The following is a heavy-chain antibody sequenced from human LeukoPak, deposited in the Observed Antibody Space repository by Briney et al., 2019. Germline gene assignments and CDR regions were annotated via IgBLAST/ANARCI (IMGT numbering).Heavy chain of an antibody. CDR3: AREVLEVGELSSFDY. D-gene: IGHD3-10*01. CDR1: GGSISSGDYY. Sequence: SQTLSLTCTVSGGSISSGDYYWSWIRQPPGKGLEWIGYIYYSGSTYYNPSLKSRVTISVDTSKNQFSLKLSSVTAADTVVYYCAREVLEVGELSSFDYWGQGTLVTVSS. V-gene: IGHV4-30-4*08. CDR2: IYYSGST. J-gene: IGHJ4*02.